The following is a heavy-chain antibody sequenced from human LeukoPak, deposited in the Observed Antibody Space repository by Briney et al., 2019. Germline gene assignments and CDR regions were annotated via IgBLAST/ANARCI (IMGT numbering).Heavy chain of an antibody. J-gene: IGHJ4*02. V-gene: IGHV4-34*01. CDR1: GGSFSDHY. CDR3: ARGKYYRSGGSCAAPLDS. Sequence: SETLSLTCAVNGGSFSDHYWTWIRQPPGKGLEWIGEINHSGNNIYNPSLKRRVTMSVDTSKNQVSLKMTSVTAADTAVYYCARGKYYRSGGSCAAPLDSWGQGTLVIVSS. D-gene: IGHD2-15*01. CDR2: INHSGNN.